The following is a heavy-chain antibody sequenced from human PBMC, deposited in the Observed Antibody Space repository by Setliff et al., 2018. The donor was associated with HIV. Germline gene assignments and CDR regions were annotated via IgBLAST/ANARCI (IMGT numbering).Heavy chain of an antibody. J-gene: IGHJ4*02. CDR1: GYIFLNYD. CDR3: VRDRELRTTRSLDF. D-gene: IGHD1-1*01. V-gene: IGHV1-18*04. Sequence: ASVKVPCKASGYIFLNYDITWVRQAPRQGLEWMGWISPDNGNTNYAQKIEGRVILTTDKSTNTVEMELRSLRSDDTAVYYCVRDRELRTTRSLDFWGPGTLVTVSS. CDR2: ISPDNGNT.